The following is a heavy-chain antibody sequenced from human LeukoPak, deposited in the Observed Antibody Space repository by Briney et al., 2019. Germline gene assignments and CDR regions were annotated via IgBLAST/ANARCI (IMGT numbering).Heavy chain of an antibody. V-gene: IGHV4-61*02. CDR1: GGSISSGSYY. CDR3: ARERATYFGVVIIAYCMDV. D-gene: IGHD3-3*01. J-gene: IGHJ6*02. CDR2: IYTSGST. Sequence: PSQTLSLTCTVSGGSISSGSYYWSWIRRPAGKGLEWIGRIYTSGSTNYNPSLKSRVTMSVDTSKNQFSLKVSSVTAADTAVYYCARERATYFGVVIIAYCMDVWVQGTTVTVSS.